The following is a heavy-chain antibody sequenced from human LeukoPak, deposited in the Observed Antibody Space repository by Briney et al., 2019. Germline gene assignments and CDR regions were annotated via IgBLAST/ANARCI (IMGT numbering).Heavy chain of an antibody. V-gene: IGHV4-34*01. D-gene: IGHD6-19*01. Sequence: SETLSLTCGVSGGSFSSHYWTWIRQPPGKGLEWIGEINPRGSTNYNPSLESRVTVSADTSRNQLSLSLTSVTAADSAVYFCARGLRQGSAWSWGPKEKSYQYMDVWGTGTTAIVSS. CDR2: INPRGST. J-gene: IGHJ6*04. CDR1: GGSFSSHY. CDR3: ARGLRQGSAWSWGPKEKSYQYMDV.